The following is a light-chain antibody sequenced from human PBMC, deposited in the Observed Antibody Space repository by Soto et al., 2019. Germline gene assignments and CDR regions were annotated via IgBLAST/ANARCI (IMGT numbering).Light chain of an antibody. CDR1: SSDVGSYNV. V-gene: IGLV2-23*01. CDR3: CSYAGSSTYA. Sequence: QSALTQPASVSGSPGQSITISCTGTSSDVGSYNVVSWYQQHPGKAPKLMIYEGSKRPSGVSNRFSGSKSGNTASLTISGLQAEDEAEYYCCSYAGSSTYAFGTGTKLTFL. J-gene: IGLJ1*01. CDR2: EGS.